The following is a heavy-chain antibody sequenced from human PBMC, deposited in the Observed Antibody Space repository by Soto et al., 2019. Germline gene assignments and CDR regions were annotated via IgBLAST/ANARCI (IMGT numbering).Heavy chain of an antibody. V-gene: IGHV1-69*01. CDR2: IIPFIRAS. CDR3: ARNLRYFGSGSFFRGMDV. Sequence: QVLLVQSGPEVKKPGSSVKVSCKTSGDTFGSYAISWVRQAPGQGLEWMGGIIPFIRASNYAQKFQGRVTITADESTTTVHMDLSSLRFEDTAVYYCARNLRYFGSGSFFRGMDVWGQGTTVIVSS. D-gene: IGHD3-10*01. J-gene: IGHJ6*02. CDR1: GDTFGSYA.